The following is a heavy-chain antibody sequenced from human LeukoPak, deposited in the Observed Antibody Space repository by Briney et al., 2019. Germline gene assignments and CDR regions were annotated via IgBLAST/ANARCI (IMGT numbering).Heavy chain of an antibody. D-gene: IGHD4-11*01. CDR3: ARATTTYYFDS. J-gene: IGHJ4*02. CDR2: ISDSGST. Sequence: SESRSLTCTVAGCSISMYYWSWIRQLPGEVLEWIGYISDSGSTNYNSPLESRITISLDTSKNQFSLKLTSLTAADTAVYYCARATTTYYFDSWGQGILVTVSS. CDR1: GCSISMYY. V-gene: IGHV4-59*01.